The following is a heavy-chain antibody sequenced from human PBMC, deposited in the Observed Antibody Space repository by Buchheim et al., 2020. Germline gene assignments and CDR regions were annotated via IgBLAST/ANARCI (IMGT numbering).Heavy chain of an antibody. CDR3: ARDPSASGRNRDLKDV. D-gene: IGHD1-14*01. V-gene: IGHV3-7*01. CDR1: GFTFSSYW. Sequence: EVQLVESGGGLVQPGGSLRLSCAASGFTFSSYWMSWVRQAPGKGLEWVANIKQDGSEKYYEDSVKGRFTISRDNAKNSLYLQMNSLRAEDTAAYYCARDPSASGRNRDLKDVWGQGTT. J-gene: IGHJ6*02. CDR2: IKQDGSEK.